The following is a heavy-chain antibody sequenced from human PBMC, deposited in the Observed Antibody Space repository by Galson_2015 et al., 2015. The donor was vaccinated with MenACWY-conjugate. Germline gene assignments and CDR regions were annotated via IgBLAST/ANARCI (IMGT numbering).Heavy chain of an antibody. Sequence: SVKVSCKASGGSFSSYGISWVRQAPGQGLEWVGGIIPVFETPEYAQKFQDRVRISADESTRTVFMELSRLRSEDTAIYYCARDRTYYYGSGNSRGKHNYWGQGTLVPVPS. V-gene: IGHV1-69*13. CDR2: IIPVFETP. CDR3: ARDRTYYYGSGNSRGKHNY. J-gene: IGHJ4*02. CDR1: GGSFSSYG. D-gene: IGHD3-10*01.